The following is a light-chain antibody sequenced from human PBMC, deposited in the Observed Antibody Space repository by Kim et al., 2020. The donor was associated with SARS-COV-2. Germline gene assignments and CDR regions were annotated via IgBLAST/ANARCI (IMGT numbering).Light chain of an antibody. CDR1: SSNIGSNY. Sequence: GQGVTISCAGSSSNIGSNYVSWYQQLPGTAPKLLIYRNNQRPSGVPDRFSGSKSGTSASLAISGLRSEDEADYYCAAWDDSLSGRVFGGGTQLTVL. CDR2: RNN. CDR3: AAWDDSLSGRV. V-gene: IGLV1-47*01. J-gene: IGLJ2*01.